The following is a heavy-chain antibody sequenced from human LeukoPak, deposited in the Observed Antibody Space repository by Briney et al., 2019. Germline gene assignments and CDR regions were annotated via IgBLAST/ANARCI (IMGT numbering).Heavy chain of an antibody. D-gene: IGHD6-19*01. CDR3: ARGLAVAGYYYGMDV. V-gene: IGHV1-69*06. J-gene: IGHJ6*04. CDR2: IIPIFGTA. Sequence: ASVKVSCKASGGTFSSYAISWVRQAPGQGLEWMGGIIPIFGTANYAQKFQGRVTITADKSTSTAYMELSSLRAEDTAVYYCARGLAVAGYYYGMDVWGKGTTVTVSS. CDR1: GGTFSSYA.